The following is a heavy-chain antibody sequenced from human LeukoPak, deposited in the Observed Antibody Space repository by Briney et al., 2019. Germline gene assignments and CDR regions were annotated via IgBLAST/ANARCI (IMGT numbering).Heavy chain of an antibody. J-gene: IGHJ3*02. Sequence: ASVKVSCKASGYTFTNYDINWVRQATGQGLEWMGWMNPNSGNTGYAQKFQGRVTLTRDTSTSTAYMELSSLRSDDTAVYYCARPNYDFWSGYSDAFDIWGQGTMVTVSS. CDR2: MNPNSGNT. CDR1: GYTFTNYD. CDR3: ARPNYDFWSGYSDAFDI. D-gene: IGHD3-3*01. V-gene: IGHV1-8*03.